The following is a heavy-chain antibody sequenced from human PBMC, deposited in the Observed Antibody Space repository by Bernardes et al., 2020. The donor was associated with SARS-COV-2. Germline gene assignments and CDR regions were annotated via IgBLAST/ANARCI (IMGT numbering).Heavy chain of an antibody. CDR2: IYPADSET. D-gene: IGHD2-2*02. CDR1: GYSFTSCL. J-gene: IGHJ3*01. CDR3: ARRFCTSTSCYSGDAFDF. V-gene: IGHV5-51*01. Sequence: GESLKIPCKATGYSFTSCLIGWVRKMPGKGLEWMGPIYPADSETRYSPSFQGQVTFSADKSITTAYLQCSSLEPSDTAMDYCARRFCTSTSCYSGDAFDFWGQGTMVTVSA.